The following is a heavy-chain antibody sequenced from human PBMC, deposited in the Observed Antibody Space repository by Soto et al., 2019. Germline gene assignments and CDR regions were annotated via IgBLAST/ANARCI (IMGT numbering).Heavy chain of an antibody. Sequence: EVQLVESGGGLVQPGGSLRLSCAASGFTFSDYYMDWVRQAPGKGLEWVGRTRNKANSYTTEYAASVKGRFTISSDDSTNSLYLQMNSLKTEDTAVYYCARGHRAFDIWGQGTMVTVSS. V-gene: IGHV3-72*01. J-gene: IGHJ3*02. CDR1: GFTFSDYY. CDR2: TRNKANSYTT. CDR3: ARGHRAFDI.